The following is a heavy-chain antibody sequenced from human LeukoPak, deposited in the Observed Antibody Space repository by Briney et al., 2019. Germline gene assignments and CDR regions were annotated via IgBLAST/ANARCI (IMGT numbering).Heavy chain of an antibody. CDR3: ARAFYPGYYSYMAV. J-gene: IGHJ6*03. D-gene: IGHD3-3*02. Sequence: SETLSLTCTVSGGSISPYYWSWIRQPPEKGLEWIGYIYYSGSTNYNPSLKNRVTISVDTSKNQFSLKLSSVTAADTAVYYCARAFYPGYYSYMAVWGKGTTVTVSS. CDR2: IYYSGST. CDR1: GGSISPYY. V-gene: IGHV4-59*01.